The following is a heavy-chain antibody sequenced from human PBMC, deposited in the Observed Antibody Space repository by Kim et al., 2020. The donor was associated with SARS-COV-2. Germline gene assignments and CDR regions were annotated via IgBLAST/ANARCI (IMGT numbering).Heavy chain of an antibody. CDR2: ISGSGGST. CDR1: GFTFSSYA. Sequence: GGSLRLSCAASGFTFSSYAMSWVRQAPGKGLEWVSAISGSGGSTYYADSVKGRFTISRDNSKNTLYLQMNSLRAEDTAVYYCAKEFHRVYYDFWSGYGVWGQGTTVTVSS. V-gene: IGHV3-23*01. J-gene: IGHJ6*02. CDR3: AKEFHRVYYDFWSGYGV. D-gene: IGHD3-3*01.